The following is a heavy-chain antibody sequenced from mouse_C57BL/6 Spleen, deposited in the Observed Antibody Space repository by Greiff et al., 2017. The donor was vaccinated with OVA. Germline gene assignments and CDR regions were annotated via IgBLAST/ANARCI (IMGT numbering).Heavy chain of an antibody. CDR2: INPYSGGT. V-gene: IGHV1-19*01. CDR3: ATHRGFAY. Sequence: EVQLQQSGPVLVKPGASVKMSCKASGYTFTDYYMNWVKQSPGKSLEWIGIINPYSGGTSYNQKLKGKATLTVDKSSSTAYMELNSLTSEDAAVYYYATHRGFAYWGKGTLVTVSA. CDR1: GYTFTDYY. J-gene: IGHJ3*01.